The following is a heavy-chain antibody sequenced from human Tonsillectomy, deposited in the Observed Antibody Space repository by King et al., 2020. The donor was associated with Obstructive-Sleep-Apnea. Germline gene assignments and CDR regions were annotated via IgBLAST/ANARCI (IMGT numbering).Heavy chain of an antibody. V-gene: IGHV3-30*18. CDR3: AKSEVATIGY. CDR2: ISYDGEHD. D-gene: IGHD5-12*01. CDR1: VFTFRDSG. Sequence: VPSVRSLRLSCAASVFTFRDSGFHWVRQAPGQGLHWVAVISYDGEHDYSPDSVKGRFTVSRDNSTNTLYLQMNSLRPDDTAIYYCAKSEVATIGYWGRGTLVTASS. J-gene: IGHJ4*02.